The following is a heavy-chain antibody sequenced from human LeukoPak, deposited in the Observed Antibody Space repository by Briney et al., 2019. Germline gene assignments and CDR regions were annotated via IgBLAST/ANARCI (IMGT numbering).Heavy chain of an antibody. CDR3: ARLVSSSWYLGVYYFDY. CDR2: IYYTGTT. V-gene: IGHV4-59*08. J-gene: IGHJ4*02. D-gene: IGHD6-13*01. Sequence: SETLSLTCTVTGFSIRSYYWSWMRQFPGKGLEWIGYIYYTGTTKYNPSLNSRVAISLDTSKNQFSLNLTSVTAADTAVYYCARLVSSSWYLGVYYFDYWGQGTLVTVSS. CDR1: GFSIRSYY.